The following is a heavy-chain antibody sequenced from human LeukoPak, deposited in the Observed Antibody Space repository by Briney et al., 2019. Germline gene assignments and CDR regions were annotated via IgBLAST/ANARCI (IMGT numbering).Heavy chain of an antibody. D-gene: IGHD2-2*01. CDR1: GYTFTSYG. J-gene: IGHJ6*02. Sequence: ASVKVSCKASGYTFTSYGISWVRQAPGQGLEWMGWISAYNGNTNYAQKLQGRVTMTTDTSTSAAYMELRSLRSDDTAVYYCARVHIVVVPAAMVGSYYGMDVWGQGTTVTVSS. CDR2: ISAYNGNT. V-gene: IGHV1-18*01. CDR3: ARVHIVVVPAAMVGSYYGMDV.